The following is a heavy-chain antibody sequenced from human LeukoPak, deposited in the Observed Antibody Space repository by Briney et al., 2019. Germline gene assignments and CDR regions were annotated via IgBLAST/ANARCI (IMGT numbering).Heavy chain of an antibody. J-gene: IGHJ4*02. V-gene: IGHV4-59*01. CDR2: IYYSGST. CDR3: ARAADHYDFWSGYYSIDY. CDR1: GGSISSYY. D-gene: IGHD3-3*01. Sequence: PSETLSLTCTVSGGSISSYYWSWIRQPPGKGLEWIGYIYYSGSTNYNPSLKSRVTISVDTSKNQFSLKLSSVTAADTAVYYCARAADHYDFWSGYYSIDYWGQGTLVTVSS.